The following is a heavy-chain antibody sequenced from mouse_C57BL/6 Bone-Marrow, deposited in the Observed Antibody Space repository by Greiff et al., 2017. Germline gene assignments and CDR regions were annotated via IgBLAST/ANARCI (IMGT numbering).Heavy chain of an antibody. CDR1: GYTFTSYG. V-gene: IGHV1-81*01. CDR2: IYPRSGNT. D-gene: IGHD1-1*01. J-gene: IGHJ1*03. Sequence: QVQLQQSGAELARPGASVKLSCKASGYTFTSYGISWVKQRTGQGLEWIGEIYPRSGNTYYNEKFKGKATLTADKSSSTAYMELRSLTSEDSAVYFCARPYGSSYWYCDVWGTGTTVTVSS. CDR3: ARPYGSSYWYCDV.